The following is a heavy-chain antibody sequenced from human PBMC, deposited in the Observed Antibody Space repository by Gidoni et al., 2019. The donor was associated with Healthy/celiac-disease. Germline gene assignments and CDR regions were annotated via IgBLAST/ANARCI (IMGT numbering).Heavy chain of an antibody. CDR2: INHSGST. V-gene: IGHV4-34*01. Sequence: QVQLQQWGAGLLKPSETLSLTCAVYGGSFSGYYWSWIRQPPGKGLEWIGEINHSGSTNYNPSLKSRVPISVDTSKNQFSLKLSSVTAADTAVYYCARGRRDSYGTPINWFDPWGQGTLVTVSS. CDR3: ARGRRDSYGTPINWFDP. CDR1: GGSFSGYY. J-gene: IGHJ5*02. D-gene: IGHD5-18*01.